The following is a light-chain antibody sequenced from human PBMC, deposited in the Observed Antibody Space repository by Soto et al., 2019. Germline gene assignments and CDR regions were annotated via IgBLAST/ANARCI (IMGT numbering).Light chain of an antibody. CDR3: PQYDSSRLLT. V-gene: IGKV3-20*01. CDR1: QTICRTY. J-gene: IGKJ4*01. Sequence: EIVLTQSPGTLSLSPGETATLSCRASQTICRTYLAWYQQKPGQATRLLIFGTSSTATGIPDRFSGSGSGTDFTLSISRLEPEDFAVYYCPQYDSSRLLTFGGGTNVEIK. CDR2: GTS.